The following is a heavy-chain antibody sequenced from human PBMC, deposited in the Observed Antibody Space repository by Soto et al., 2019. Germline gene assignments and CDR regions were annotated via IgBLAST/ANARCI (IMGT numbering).Heavy chain of an antibody. D-gene: IGHD5-18*01. CDR1: GGSISSSSYY. Sequence: PSETLSLTCTFSGGSISSSSYYWGWIRQPPGKGLEWIGSIYYSGSTYYNPSLKSRVTISVDTSKNQFSLKLSSVTAADTAVYYCASTYSYVLYYYYGRDVWAQGTTVPFSS. CDR2: IYYSGST. V-gene: IGHV4-39*01. CDR3: ASTYSYVLYYYYGRDV. J-gene: IGHJ6*02.